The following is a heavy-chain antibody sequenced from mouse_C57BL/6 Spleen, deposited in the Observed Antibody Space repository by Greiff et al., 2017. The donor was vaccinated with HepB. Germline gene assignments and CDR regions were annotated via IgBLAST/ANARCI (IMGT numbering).Heavy chain of an antibody. CDR3: ARSYYSNYSFAY. Sequence: QVQLQQPGAELVRPGSSVKLSCKASGYTFTSYWMHWVKQRPIQGLEWIGNIDPSDSETHYNQKFKDKATLTVDKSSSTAYRQLSSLTSEDSAVYYCARSYYSNYSFAYWGQGTLVTVSA. CDR1: GYTFTSYW. J-gene: IGHJ3*01. CDR2: IDPSDSET. V-gene: IGHV1-52*01. D-gene: IGHD2-5*01.